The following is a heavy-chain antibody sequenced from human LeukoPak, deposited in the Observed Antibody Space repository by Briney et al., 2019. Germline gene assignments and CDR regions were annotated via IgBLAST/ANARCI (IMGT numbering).Heavy chain of an antibody. CDR2: INPNSGGT. J-gene: IGHJ4*02. V-gene: IGHV1-2*02. Sequence: ASVKVSCKASGYTFTGYYMHWVRQAPGQGLEWMGWINPNSGGTNYAQKFQGRVTMTRDTSISTAYTELSSLRSDDTAVYYCGTDRHDCGLGYWGQGTQVTVSS. CDR3: GTDRHDCGLGY. CDR1: GYTFTGYY. D-gene: IGHD2-21*02.